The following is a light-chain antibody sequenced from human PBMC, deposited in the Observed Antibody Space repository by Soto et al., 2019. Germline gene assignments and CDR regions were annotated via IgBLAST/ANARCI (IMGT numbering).Light chain of an antibody. CDR3: QQFNSYPPSYT. CDR2: DAS. CDR1: QGISSA. V-gene: IGKV1-13*02. Sequence: AIQLTQSPSSLSASVGDRVTITCRASQGISSALAWYQQKPGKAPKLLIYDASSLESGGPSRFSCSGSGTDFTLTISSLQPEDFATYYCQQFNSYPPSYTFGQGTKLEIK. J-gene: IGKJ2*01.